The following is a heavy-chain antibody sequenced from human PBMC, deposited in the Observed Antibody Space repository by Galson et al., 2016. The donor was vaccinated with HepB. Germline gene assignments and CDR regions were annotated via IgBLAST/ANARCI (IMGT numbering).Heavy chain of an antibody. CDR3: ARGSGTFGARGGMDH. V-gene: IGHV1-46*01. CDR2: LNPSGGST. Sequence: SVKVSCRASGYTFASYYIHWVRQAPGQGLEWMGLLNPSGGSTTYAQTLQGRVPLTGDTSTSTVYMELSRLRSEDTAVFYCARGSGTFGARGGMDHWGQGTLVTVSS. D-gene: IGHD1-26*01. CDR1: GYTFASYY. J-gene: IGHJ4*02.